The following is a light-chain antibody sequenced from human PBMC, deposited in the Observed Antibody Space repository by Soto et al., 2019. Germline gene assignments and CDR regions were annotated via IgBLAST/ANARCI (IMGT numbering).Light chain of an antibody. CDR1: SSDVGGYNH. V-gene: IGLV2-14*01. CDR2: EVS. CDR3: FSYTSSTAYV. J-gene: IGLJ1*01. Sequence: QSVLTQPASVSGSPGQSITISCTGTSSDVGGYNHVSWYQLHPGKAPKLMVYEVSNRPSGVSNRFSGSKSGNTASLTISGLQAEDEADCYCFSYTSSTAYVFGTGTKVTVL.